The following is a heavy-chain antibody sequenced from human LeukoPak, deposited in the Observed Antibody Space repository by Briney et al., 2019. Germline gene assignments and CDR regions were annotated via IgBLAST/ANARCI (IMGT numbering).Heavy chain of an antibody. D-gene: IGHD4-17*01. CDR2: ISSSSSYI. V-gene: IGHV3-21*01. Sequence: GSLRLSCAASGITFSSYSMNWVRQAPGKGLEWVSSISSSSSYIFYVDSVKGRFTISRDNAKNSLYLQMNSLRAEDTAVYYCARVPGPYGDLIDYWGQGTLVTVSS. J-gene: IGHJ4*02. CDR3: ARVPGPYGDLIDY. CDR1: GITFSSYS.